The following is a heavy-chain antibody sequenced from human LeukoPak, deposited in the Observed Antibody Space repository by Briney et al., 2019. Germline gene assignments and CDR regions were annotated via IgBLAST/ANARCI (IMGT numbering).Heavy chain of an antibody. V-gene: IGHV2-70*11. CDR1: GGSVSSSY. Sequence: TLSLTCTVSGGSVSSSYWSWIRQPPGKALEWLARIDWDDDKYYSTSLKTRLTISKDTSKNQVVLTMTNMDPVDTATYYCARIGVDTGMAFGYWGQGTLVTVSS. J-gene: IGHJ4*02. CDR3: ARIGVDTGMAFGY. CDR2: IDWDDDK. D-gene: IGHD5-18*01.